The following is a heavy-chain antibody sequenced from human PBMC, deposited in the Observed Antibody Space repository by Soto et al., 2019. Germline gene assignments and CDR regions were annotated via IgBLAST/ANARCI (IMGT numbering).Heavy chain of an antibody. V-gene: IGHV4-39*01. CDR1: GGSISSSSYY. CDR2: IYYSGST. Sequence: SETLSLTCTVSGGSISSSSYYWGWIRQPPGKGLEWIGSIYYSGSTYYNPSLKSRVTISVDTSKNQFSLKLSSVTAADTAVYYCARLTGTTNWFDPWGQGTLVTVSS. D-gene: IGHD1-7*01. J-gene: IGHJ5*02. CDR3: ARLTGTTNWFDP.